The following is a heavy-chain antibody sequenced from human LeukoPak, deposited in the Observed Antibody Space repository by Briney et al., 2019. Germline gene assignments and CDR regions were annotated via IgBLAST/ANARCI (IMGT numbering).Heavy chain of an antibody. J-gene: IGHJ3*02. CDR2: IYYSGST. CDR1: AYSISSGYY. D-gene: IGHD1-26*01. V-gene: IGHV4-61*01. CDR3: ALGGGSYYGAFDI. Sequence: SETLSLTCTVSAYSISSGYYWSWIRQPPGKGLEWIGYIYYSGSTNYNPSPKSRVTISVDTSKNQFSLKLSSVTAADTAVYYCALGGGSYYGAFDIWGQGTMVTVSS.